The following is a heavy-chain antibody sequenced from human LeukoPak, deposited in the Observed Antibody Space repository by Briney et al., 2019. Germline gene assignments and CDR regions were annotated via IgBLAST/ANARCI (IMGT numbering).Heavy chain of an antibody. J-gene: IGHJ4*02. V-gene: IGHV4-34*01. CDR1: GGSFSDYY. D-gene: IGHD5-18*01. CDR2: INHSGST. Sequence: PSETLSLTCAVYGGSFSDYYWSWIRQPPGKGLEWIGEINHSGSTNYNPSLKSRVTISVDTSKNQFSLKLSSVTAADTAVYYCARGRGYSYGRFQRRGQNDYWGQGTLVTVSS. CDR3: ARGRGYSYGRFQRRGQNDY.